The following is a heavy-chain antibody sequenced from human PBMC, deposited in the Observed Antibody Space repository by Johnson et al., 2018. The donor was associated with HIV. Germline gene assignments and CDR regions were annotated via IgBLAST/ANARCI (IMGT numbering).Heavy chain of an antibody. V-gene: IGHV3-66*02. J-gene: IGHJ3*02. Sequence: VQLVESGGGLVQPGGSLRLSCAASGITVSSNYINWVRQAPGKGLEWVSAISGSGDTEYYADSVKGRFTISRDNSKNTLYLQMNSLRAEDTAVYYCARSLPYSSSVGFDILTGPAFDIWGQGTMVTVSS. D-gene: IGHD3-9*01. CDR3: ARSLPYSSSVGFDILTGPAFDI. CDR2: ISGSGDTE. CDR1: GITVSSNY.